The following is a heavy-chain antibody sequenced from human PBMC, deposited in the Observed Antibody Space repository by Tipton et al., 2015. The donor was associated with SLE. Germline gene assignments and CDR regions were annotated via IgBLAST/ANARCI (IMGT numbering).Heavy chain of an antibody. CDR1: GGSISSGDYY. CDR3: ARGPHGQPDYYYYGMDV. V-gene: IGHV4-61*08. CDR2: IHSSGST. Sequence: LRLSCTVSGGSISSGDYYWTWIRQHPGKGLEWIGNIHSSGSTNYNRSLKSRVTIARDTSKNQFSLKLTSVTAADTAVYYCARGPHGQPDYYYYGMDVWGQGTTVTVSS. J-gene: IGHJ6*02. D-gene: IGHD4-17*01.